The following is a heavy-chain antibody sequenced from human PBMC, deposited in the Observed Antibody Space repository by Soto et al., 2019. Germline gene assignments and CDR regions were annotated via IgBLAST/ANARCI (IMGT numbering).Heavy chain of an antibody. V-gene: IGHV4-59*01. D-gene: IGHD2-15*01. CDR3: AIDIPDCSGGSCYSYSYYYGLDV. CDR1: SYY. CDR2: IYYSGST. Sequence: SYYWSWIRQPPGKGLEWIGYIYYSGSTNYNPSLKSRVTISADTSKNQFSLKLSSVTAADTVVYYCAIDIPDCSGGSCYSYSYYYGLDVWGQGTTVTVSS. J-gene: IGHJ6*02.